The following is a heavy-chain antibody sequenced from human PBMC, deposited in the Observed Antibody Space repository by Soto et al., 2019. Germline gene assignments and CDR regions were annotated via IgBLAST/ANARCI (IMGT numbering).Heavy chain of an antibody. CDR2: IWSDGSNK. J-gene: IGHJ6*02. CDR3: ARDQGTVTTFYYYYGMDV. D-gene: IGHD4-4*01. CDR1: GFTFRSYG. V-gene: IGHV3-33*01. Sequence: QVQLVESGGGVVQPGRSLRLSCAASGFTFRSYGIHWVRQAPGKGLEWVAVIWSDGSNKYYADSVKGRFTISRDNSKNTLYLQMNSLRAEDTAVYYCARDQGTVTTFYYYYGMDVWGQGTTVTVSS.